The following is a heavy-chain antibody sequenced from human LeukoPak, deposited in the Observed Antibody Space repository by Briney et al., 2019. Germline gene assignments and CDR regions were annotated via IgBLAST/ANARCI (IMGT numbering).Heavy chain of an antibody. Sequence: GGSLRLSCAASGLTFSDFYMSWIRQAPGKGLEWVSYISSSGSTTNYADSVKCRFTISRENAKSSLYLQMNSLRAEDAAVYYCARARTKYSGYDWAYWGQGTLVTVSS. CDR2: ISSSGSTT. V-gene: IGHV3-11*01. D-gene: IGHD5-12*01. J-gene: IGHJ4*02. CDR1: GLTFSDFY. CDR3: ARARTKYSGYDWAY.